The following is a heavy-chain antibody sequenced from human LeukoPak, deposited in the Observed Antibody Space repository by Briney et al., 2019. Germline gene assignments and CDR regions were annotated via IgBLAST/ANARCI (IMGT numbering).Heavy chain of an antibody. CDR3: ASWAAAGIDY. D-gene: IGHD6-13*01. Sequence: ASVKVSCKASGYTFTGYYMHWVRQAPGQGLEWMEWINPNSGGINYAQKFQGRATMTRDTSISTAYMELSRLRSDDTAVYYCASWAAAGIDYWGQGTLVTVSS. CDR1: GYTFTGYY. CDR2: INPNSGGI. J-gene: IGHJ4*02. V-gene: IGHV1-2*02.